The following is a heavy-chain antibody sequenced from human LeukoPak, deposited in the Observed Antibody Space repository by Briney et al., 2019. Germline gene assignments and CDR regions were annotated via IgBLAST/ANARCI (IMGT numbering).Heavy chain of an antibody. D-gene: IGHD3-22*01. Sequence: GGSLRLSCAASGFTFSSYAMSWVRQAPGKGLEWVSVIDSVGTTYYADSVKGRFTISRDNSKNTLYLQMNSLRPEDTAVYYCAKDRSYYDSGGFRNFDYWGQGTLVTVSS. CDR3: AKDRSYYDSGGFRNFDY. V-gene: IGHV3-66*02. CDR1: GFTFSSYA. J-gene: IGHJ4*02. CDR2: IDSVGTT.